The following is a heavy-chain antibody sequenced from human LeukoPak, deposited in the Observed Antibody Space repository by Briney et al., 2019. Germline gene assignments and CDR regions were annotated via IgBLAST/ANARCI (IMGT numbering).Heavy chain of an antibody. D-gene: IGHD6-19*01. CDR3: ARAKMRNSSGFYYYGMDV. CDR2: IIPIFGTA. J-gene: IGHJ6*02. V-gene: IGHV1-69*05. Sequence: SVKVSCKASGGTFSSYAISWVRQAPGQGLEWMGGIIPIFGTANYAQKFQGRVTITRDTSASTAYMELSSLRSEDTAVYYCARAKMRNSSGFYYYGMDVWGQGTTVTVSS. CDR1: GGTFSSYA.